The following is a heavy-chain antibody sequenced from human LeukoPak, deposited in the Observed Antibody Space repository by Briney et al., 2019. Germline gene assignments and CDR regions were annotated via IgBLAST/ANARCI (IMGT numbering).Heavy chain of an antibody. D-gene: IGHD4-11*01. Sequence: PGGSLRLSCAASGFTFSNYWMHWVRQAPGKGLVWVSRINSDGSNTSYADSVKGRFTISRDNSKNTLYLQMNSLRAEDTAVYYCAKDRNYMGATNYMDVWGKGTTVTISS. CDR1: GFTFSNYW. CDR3: AKDRNYMGATNYMDV. V-gene: IGHV3-74*01. J-gene: IGHJ6*03. CDR2: INSDGSNT.